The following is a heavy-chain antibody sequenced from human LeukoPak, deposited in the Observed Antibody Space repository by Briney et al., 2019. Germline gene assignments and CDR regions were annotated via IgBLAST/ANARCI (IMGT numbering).Heavy chain of an antibody. CDR2: ISSSGTTV. V-gene: IGHV3-48*03. CDR3: VGQIWLWP. CDR1: SSTFSSYE. D-gene: IGHD5-24*01. Sequence: GGSLRLSCAASSSTFSSYEMNWVRQAPGKGLEWVSYISSSGTTVYYADSVKGRFTISRDNARKSLYLQVNSLRAEDAAIYYCVGQIWLWPWGQGTLLTVST. J-gene: IGHJ5*02.